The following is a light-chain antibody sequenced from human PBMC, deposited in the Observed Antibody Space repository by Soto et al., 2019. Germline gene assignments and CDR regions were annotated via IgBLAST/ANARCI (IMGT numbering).Light chain of an antibody. CDR1: QSVSSY. CDR3: QQYNAWPPLT. J-gene: IGKJ4*01. CDR2: DAS. Sequence: EIVLTQSPATLSLSPGERATLSCRASQSVSSYLAWYQQKPGQAPRLLIYDASNRATGIPARFSGSGSGTDFTLTISSLQSEDFAVYHCQQYNAWPPLTFGGGTKVDIK. V-gene: IGKV3-11*01.